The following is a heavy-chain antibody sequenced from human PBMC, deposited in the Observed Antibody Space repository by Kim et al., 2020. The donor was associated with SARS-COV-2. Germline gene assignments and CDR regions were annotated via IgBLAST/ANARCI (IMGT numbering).Heavy chain of an antibody. V-gene: IGHV4-31*03. CDR2: IYHTGST. CDR3: VRTYVSGSYSPPDTPYFDY. D-gene: IGHD3-10*01. CDR1: GGSITTVGYY. J-gene: IGHJ4*02. Sequence: SETLSLTCSVSGGSITTVGYYWSWIRQHPGKGLEWIGYIYHTGSTYYNPSLKSRLTMSVDTSKNQFSLNLSTVTAADTAVYYCVRTYVSGSYSPPDTPYFDYWGQGSLVTVSS.